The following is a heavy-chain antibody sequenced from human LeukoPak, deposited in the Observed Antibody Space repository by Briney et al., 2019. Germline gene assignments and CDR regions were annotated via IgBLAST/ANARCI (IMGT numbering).Heavy chain of an antibody. CDR3: ATRYCTIPACRASSYHCMDN. J-gene: IGHJ6*03. Sequence: PGGSLRLSCAASGFTFSSYWMTWVRQAPGKGLEWVANIKQDGSEAYYVDSVKGRFTVPRDNAKNSLYLQLNSLGAEDTAVYYCATRYCTIPACRASSYHCMDNWGKGTTVTVSS. CDR1: GFTFSSYW. V-gene: IGHV3-7*01. CDR2: IKQDGSEA. D-gene: IGHD2-8*01.